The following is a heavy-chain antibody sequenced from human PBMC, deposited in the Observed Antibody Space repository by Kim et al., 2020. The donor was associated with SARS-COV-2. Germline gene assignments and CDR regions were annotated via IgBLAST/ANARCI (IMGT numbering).Heavy chain of an antibody. CDR3: ARRRGGFTGSAGFDY. CDR1: GYTLTGYY. V-gene: IGHV1-2*02. CDR2: TNPNSGAT. D-gene: IGHD6-13*01. Sequence: ASGKVSCKTSGYTLTGYYMHWVRQAPVQGLEWMGWTNPNSGATKYAQKFQGRVTMTRDTSITTVYMEVSSLRSDDTAVYYCARRRGGFTGSAGFDYWGQG. J-gene: IGHJ4*02.